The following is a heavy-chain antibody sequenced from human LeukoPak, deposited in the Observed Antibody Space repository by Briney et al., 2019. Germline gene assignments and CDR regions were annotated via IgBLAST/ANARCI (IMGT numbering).Heavy chain of an antibody. D-gene: IGHD1-26*01. CDR1: GFTFSSYA. CDR3: ARAAGAKWVTSDYFDY. Sequence: GGSLRLSCAASGFTFSSYAMHWVRQAPGKGLEYVSAISSNGGSTYYANSVKGRFTISRDNSKNTLYLQMGSLRAEDMAVYYCARAAGAKWVTSDYFDYWGQGTLVTVSS. CDR2: ISSNGGST. V-gene: IGHV3-64*01. J-gene: IGHJ4*02.